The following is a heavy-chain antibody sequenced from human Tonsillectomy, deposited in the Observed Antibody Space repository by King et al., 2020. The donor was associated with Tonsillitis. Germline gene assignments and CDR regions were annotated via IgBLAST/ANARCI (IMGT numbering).Heavy chain of an antibody. Sequence: DVQLVESGGGLVQPGGSLRLSCAASGFTVSSNYMSWVRQAPGKGLEWVSVIYSGGSTYYADSVKGRFTISRDNSKNTLYLQMNSLRAEDTAVYYWARIGGVVAATLFDPWGQGTLVTGSS. CDR1: GFTVSSNY. CDR3: ARIGGVVAATLFDP. J-gene: IGHJ5*02. V-gene: IGHV3-66*01. D-gene: IGHD2-15*01. CDR2: IYSGGST.